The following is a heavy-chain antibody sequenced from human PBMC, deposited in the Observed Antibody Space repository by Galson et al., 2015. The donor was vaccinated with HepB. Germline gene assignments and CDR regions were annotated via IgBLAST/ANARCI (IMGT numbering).Heavy chain of an antibody. CDR1: GYTFTGYY. D-gene: IGHD2-15*01. V-gene: IGHV1-2*02. J-gene: IGHJ5*02. CDR2: INPNSGGT. CDR3: ATGYCSGGSCYNWFDP. Sequence: SVKVSCKASGYTFTGYYMHWVRQAPEQGLEWMGWINPNSGGTNYAQKFQGRVTMTRDTSISTAYMELSRLRSDDTAVYYCATGYCSGGSCYNWFDPWGQGTLVTVSS.